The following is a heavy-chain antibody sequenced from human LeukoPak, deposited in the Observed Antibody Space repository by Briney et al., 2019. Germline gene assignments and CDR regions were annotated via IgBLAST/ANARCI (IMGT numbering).Heavy chain of an antibody. D-gene: IGHD2/OR15-2a*01. CDR2: ISGSGGST. CDR3: TKDRHVYLHPFDY. CDR1: GFTFSSYD. V-gene: IGHV3-23*01. J-gene: IGHJ4*02. Sequence: PGGSLRLSCAASGFTFSSYDMSWVRQAPGKGLEWVSAISGSGGSTYYADSVKGRFTISRDNSKNTLYLQMNSLRAEDTAVYYCTKDRHVYLHPFDYWGQGTLVTVSS.